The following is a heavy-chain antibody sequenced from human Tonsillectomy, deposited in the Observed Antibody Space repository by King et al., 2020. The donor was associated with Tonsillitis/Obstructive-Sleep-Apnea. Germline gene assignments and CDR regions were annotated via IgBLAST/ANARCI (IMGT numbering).Heavy chain of an antibody. CDR2: IWYDGSNK. V-gene: IGHV3-33*01. D-gene: IGHD2-2*01. CDR1: GFTFNDYS. Sequence: VQLVESGGGVVQPGRSLRLSCAASGFTFNDYSMYWVRQAPGKGLEWVAVIWYDGSNKYSADSVKGRFTISRDNSKNTLYLQMNNLRADDTAVYYCARDQALGYCSSTSCSQIDYWGQGTLVTVSS. CDR3: ARDQALGYCSSTSCSQIDY. J-gene: IGHJ4*02.